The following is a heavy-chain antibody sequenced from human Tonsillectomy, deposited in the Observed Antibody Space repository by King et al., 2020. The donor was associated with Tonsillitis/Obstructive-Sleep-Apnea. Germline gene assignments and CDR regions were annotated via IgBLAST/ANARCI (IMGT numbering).Heavy chain of an antibody. V-gene: IGHV4-39*01. D-gene: IGHD4-11*01. J-gene: IGHJ4*02. CDR3: ARPNTVTNGYYFDY. Sequence: QLQESGPGLVKPSETLSLTCSVSGGPISSSSYYWGWIRQPPGKGLEWIGSIYYSGTTFYNPSPKSRVTISVDTSKNQFSLKLSSVTAADTAVYYCARPNTVTNGYYFDYWGQGTLVTVSS. CDR2: IYYSGTT. CDR1: GGPISSSSYY.